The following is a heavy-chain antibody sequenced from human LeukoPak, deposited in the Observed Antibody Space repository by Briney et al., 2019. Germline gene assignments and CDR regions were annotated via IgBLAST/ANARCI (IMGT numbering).Heavy chain of an antibody. Sequence: PGASVKVSCKASGYTFTGYYMHWVRQAPGQGLEWMGWISPNSGGTNYAQKFQGRVTMTRDTSISTAYMELSRLRSDDTAVYYCARGASGSYATFDYWGQGTLVTVSS. V-gene: IGHV1-2*02. J-gene: IGHJ4*02. CDR2: ISPNSGGT. CDR3: ARGASGSYATFDY. D-gene: IGHD1-26*01. CDR1: GYTFTGYY.